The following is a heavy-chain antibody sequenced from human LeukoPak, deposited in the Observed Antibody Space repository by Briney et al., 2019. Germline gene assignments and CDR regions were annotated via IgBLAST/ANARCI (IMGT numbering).Heavy chain of an antibody. Sequence: SETLSLTCTVSGGSISSSNYYWGWIRQPPGKGLERIGSLYYGGSTYYNPSLKSRVTISVDTSKKQFSLKLNSVTAADTAVYYCATRDVITSYYFDYWGQGTLVTVSS. D-gene: IGHD3-22*01. V-gene: IGHV4-39*01. CDR2: LYYGGST. CDR3: ATRDVITSYYFDY. CDR1: GGSISSSNYY. J-gene: IGHJ4*02.